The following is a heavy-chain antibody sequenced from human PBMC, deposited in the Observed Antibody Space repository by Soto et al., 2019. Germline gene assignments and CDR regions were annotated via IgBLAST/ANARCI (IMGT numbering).Heavy chain of an antibody. CDR3: ASRHSSPYFDY. V-gene: IGHV4-30-4*01. D-gene: IGHD6-13*01. CDR1: GGSISSGDYY. CDR2: IYYSGST. J-gene: IGHJ4*02. Sequence: SETLSLTCTVSGGSISSGDYYWSWIRQPPGKGLEWIGSIYYSGSTYYNPSLESRVTISVDTSKNQFSLKLNSVTAADTAVYYCASRHSSPYFDYWGQGTLVTVSS.